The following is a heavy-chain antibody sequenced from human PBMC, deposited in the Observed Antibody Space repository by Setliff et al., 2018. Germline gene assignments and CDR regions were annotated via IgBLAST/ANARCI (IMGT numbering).Heavy chain of an antibody. Sequence: SETLSLTCAVYGGSFSGYYWSWIRQPPGKRLEWIGEIIHSGSTNYNPSLKSRVTISMDTSKNQFSLKLSSVTAADTAVYYCARKGISALSGAFDMWGQGTMVTASS. J-gene: IGHJ3*02. CDR1: GGSFSGYY. V-gene: IGHV4-34*12. CDR3: ARKGISALSGAFDM. CDR2: IIHSGST. D-gene: IGHD1-26*01.